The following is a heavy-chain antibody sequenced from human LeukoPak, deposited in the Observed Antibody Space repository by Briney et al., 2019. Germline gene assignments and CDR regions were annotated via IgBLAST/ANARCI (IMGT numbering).Heavy chain of an antibody. CDR1: GGSSSGYY. Sequence: PSETLSLTCALYGGSSSGYYWSWIRQPPGRGREWIGEINHSGSTNYNPSLKSRVTISVDTSKNQFSLKLSSVPAADTAVYYCARGGYYYDSSGYYSFDYWGQGTLVTVSS. J-gene: IGHJ4*02. CDR3: ARGGYYYDSSGYYSFDY. CDR2: INHSGST. D-gene: IGHD3-22*01. V-gene: IGHV4-34*01.